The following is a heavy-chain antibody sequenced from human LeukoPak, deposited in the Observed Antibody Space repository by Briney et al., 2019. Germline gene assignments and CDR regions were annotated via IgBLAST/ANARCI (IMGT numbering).Heavy chain of an antibody. CDR2: IIPIFGTA. Sequence: GASVKASCKASGGTFSSYAISWVRQAPGQGLEWMGGIIPIFGTANYAQKFQGRVTITADESTSTAYMELSSLRSEDTAVYYCARAYYYGSFLPLDYWGQGTLVTVSS. D-gene: IGHD3-10*01. CDR1: GGTFSSYA. J-gene: IGHJ4*02. CDR3: ARAYYYGSFLPLDY. V-gene: IGHV1-69*13.